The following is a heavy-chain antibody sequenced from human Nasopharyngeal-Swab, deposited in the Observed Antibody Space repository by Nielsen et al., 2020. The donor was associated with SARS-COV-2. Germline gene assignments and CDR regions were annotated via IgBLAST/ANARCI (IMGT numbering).Heavy chain of an antibody. CDR1: GFTFSSYA. CDR2: ISYDGRNK. J-gene: IGHJ4*02. D-gene: IGHD3-22*01. Sequence: GESLKISCAASGFTFSSYAIHWVRQAPGKGLEWVTFISYDGRNKYYADSVKGRFTISRDNSKNTLYLQMNSLRAEDMAVYYCARDGREYYYFDSSEVGFDYWGQGTLVTVSS. V-gene: IGHV3-30*04. CDR3: ARDGREYYYFDSSEVGFDY.